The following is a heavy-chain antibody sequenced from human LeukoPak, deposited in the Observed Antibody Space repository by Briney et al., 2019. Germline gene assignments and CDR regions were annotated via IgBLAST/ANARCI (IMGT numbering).Heavy chain of an antibody. Sequence: GASVKVSCKASGYTFTGYYMHWVRQAPGQGLEWMGGIIPIFGTANYAQKFQGRVTITTDESTSTAYMELSSLRSEDTAVYYCAREGTKYYDFWSGYHTFNWFDPWGQRTLVTVSS. CDR3: AREGTKYYDFWSGYHTFNWFDP. D-gene: IGHD3-3*01. CDR2: IIPIFGTA. V-gene: IGHV1-69*05. CDR1: GYTFTGYY. J-gene: IGHJ5*02.